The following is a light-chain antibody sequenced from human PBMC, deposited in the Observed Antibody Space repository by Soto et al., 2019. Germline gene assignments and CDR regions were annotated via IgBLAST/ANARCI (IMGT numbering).Light chain of an antibody. V-gene: IGKV1-5*01. Sequence: DIQMTQSPSSLSASVGDRVTITCRASQSITYWLAWYQQKPGRAPKLLIYDVFNLQSGVPSRFSGSGSGTEFTLTISSLQPDDSATYYCQQYHSFSFTFGQRTKLEIK. J-gene: IGKJ2*01. CDR1: QSITYW. CDR2: DVF. CDR3: QQYHSFSFT.